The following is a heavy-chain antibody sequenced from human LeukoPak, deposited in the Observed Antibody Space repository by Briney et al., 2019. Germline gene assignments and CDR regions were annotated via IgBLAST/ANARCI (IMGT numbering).Heavy chain of an antibody. CDR3: AIASQTYYYDSSGRGGFDY. D-gene: IGHD3-22*01. V-gene: IGHV1-18*01. CDR1: GYTFTSYG. Sequence: AASVTVSCKASGYTFTSYGISWVRQAPGQGLEWMGWIRAYNGNTNYAQKLQGRVTMTTDTSTSTAYMELRSLRSDDTAVYYCAIASQTYYYDSSGRGGFDYWGQGTLVTVSS. J-gene: IGHJ4*02. CDR2: IRAYNGNT.